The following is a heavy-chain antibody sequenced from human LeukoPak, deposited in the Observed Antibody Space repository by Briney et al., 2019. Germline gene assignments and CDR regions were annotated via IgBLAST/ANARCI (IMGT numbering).Heavy chain of an antibody. J-gene: IGHJ3*02. CDR1: GGSFSGYY. CDR2: INHSGST. D-gene: IGHD4-17*01. V-gene: IGHV4-34*01. CDR3: WGGRYYGDYSCPRAFDI. Sequence: SETLSLTCAVYGGSFSGYYWSWIRQPPGKGLEWIGEINHSGSTNYNPSLMSRVTISVNTSKNQFPLMLMSVPAADTAVFYCWGGRYYGDYSCPRAFDIWGQGTMVTVSS.